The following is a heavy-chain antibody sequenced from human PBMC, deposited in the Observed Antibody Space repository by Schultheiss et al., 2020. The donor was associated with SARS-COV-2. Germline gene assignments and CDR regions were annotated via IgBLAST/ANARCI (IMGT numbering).Heavy chain of an antibody. Sequence: GGSLRLSCAASGFPFSSYGMHWVRQAPGKGLEWVAVIWYDGSNKYYADSVKGRFTISRDNSKNSLYLQMNSLRAEDTAVYYCARDKYDSSGYYSIPDYWGQGTLVTVSS. CDR3: ARDKYDSSGYYSIPDY. J-gene: IGHJ4*02. V-gene: IGHV3-33*01. CDR1: GFPFSSYG. CDR2: IWYDGSNK. D-gene: IGHD3-22*01.